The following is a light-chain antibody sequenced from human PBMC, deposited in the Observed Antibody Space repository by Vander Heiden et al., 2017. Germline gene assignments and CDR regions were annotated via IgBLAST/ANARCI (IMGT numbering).Light chain of an antibody. CDR1: SSNIGKND. CDR2: RSD. Sequence: QSVLTQPPSASGTPGQKVSMSCSGRSSNIGKNDVSWYEQLPGTAPKLLIYRSDQRPSGVPDRFSGSKSGTSASLAIGGLRSEDEATYYCATWDDSRSSPVFGGGTKLTV. J-gene: IGLJ3*02. CDR3: ATWDDSRSSPV. V-gene: IGLV1-47*01.